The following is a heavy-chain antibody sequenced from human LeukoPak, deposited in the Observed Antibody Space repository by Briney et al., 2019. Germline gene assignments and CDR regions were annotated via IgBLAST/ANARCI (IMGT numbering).Heavy chain of an antibody. D-gene: IGHD2-15*01. J-gene: IGHJ6*03. CDR3: AKNGDRGAYCSGGSCYPYYYYYIDV. V-gene: IGHV3-48*03. Sequence: GGSLRLSCAASGFTFSSYEMNWVRQAPGKGLEWVSYISSSGSTIYYADSVKGRFTISRDNSKNTLYLQMNSLRAEDTAIYYCAKNGDRGAYCSGGSCYPYYYYYIDVWAKGPRSPSP. CDR2: ISSSGSTI. CDR1: GFTFSSYE.